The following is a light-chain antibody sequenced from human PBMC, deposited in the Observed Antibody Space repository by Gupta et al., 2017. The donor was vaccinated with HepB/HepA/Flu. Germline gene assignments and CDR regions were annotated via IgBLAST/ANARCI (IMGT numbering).Light chain of an antibody. CDR2: GAS. Sequence: ELVLTQSRATMSVSPGERATLCCRASQSVTSDLAWYQQKPGQPPRLLIYGASTRATGIAARFSGSGSGTEFGLTISSLQSEDFAIYYCQQYNKWPYTFGQGTKLEIK. CDR3: QQYNKWPYT. J-gene: IGKJ2*01. CDR1: QSVTSD. V-gene: IGKV3-15*01.